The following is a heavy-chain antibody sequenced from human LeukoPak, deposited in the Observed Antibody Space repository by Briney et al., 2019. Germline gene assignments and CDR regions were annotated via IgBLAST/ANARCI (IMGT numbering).Heavy chain of an antibody. J-gene: IGHJ4*02. CDR3: ARAWNWNDPPRY. CDR2: IYYSGST. Sequence: PSETLSLTCSVSGTSVSSYYWIWIRQPPGKGLEWIGYIYYSGSTNYNPSLKSRVTISVDTSKNQFSLKLSSVTAADTAVYYCARAWNWNDPPRYWGQGTLVTVSS. CDR1: GTSVSSYY. D-gene: IGHD1-1*01. V-gene: IGHV4-59*02.